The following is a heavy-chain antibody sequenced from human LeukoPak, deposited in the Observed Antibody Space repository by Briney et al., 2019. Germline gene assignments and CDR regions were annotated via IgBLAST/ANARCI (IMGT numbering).Heavy chain of an antibody. V-gene: IGHV3-23*01. CDR2: ISGSGGST. Sequence: GGSLRLSCAASGITFSSYPMTWVRQAPGKGLEWVSTISGSGGSTYYADSVKGRFTISRDNAKNTLSLQMSSLRAEDTAVYYCAKDNRRHYTSGPNPDSLHWGQGALVTVSS. CDR3: AKDNRRHYTSGPNPDSLH. D-gene: IGHD6-19*01. CDR1: GITFSSYP. J-gene: IGHJ4*02.